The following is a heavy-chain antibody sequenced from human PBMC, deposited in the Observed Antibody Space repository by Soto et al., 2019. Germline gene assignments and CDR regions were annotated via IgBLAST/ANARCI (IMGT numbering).Heavy chain of an antibody. CDR1: GFMFSDYY. J-gene: IGHJ4*02. CDR2: IFSSGEAT. CDR3: ARVRGSGSPGNWYGYYLAF. Sequence: PGGSLRLSCLSSGFMFSDYYMSRISQAPGKGLEWVSNIFSSGEATQYAASVQGRFIIPRDNTQSALYLHIYSLXADDTAIYYCARVRGSGSPGNWYGYYLAFWGQGTPVTVSS. D-gene: IGHD2-15*01. V-gene: IGHV3-11*01.